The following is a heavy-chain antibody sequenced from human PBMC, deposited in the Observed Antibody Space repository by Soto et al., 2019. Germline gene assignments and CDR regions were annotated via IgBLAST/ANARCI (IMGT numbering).Heavy chain of an antibody. D-gene: IGHD6-13*01. CDR1: GGSISSGGYY. Sequence: QVQLQESGPGLVKPSQTLSLTCTVSGGSISSGGYYWSWIRQHPGKGLEWIGYIYYSGSTYYNPSLKSRVTISVDTSKNQFSLKLSSATAADTAVYYCARAVAAAGYYYYGMDVWGQGTTVTVSS. J-gene: IGHJ6*02. CDR3: ARAVAAAGYYYYGMDV. V-gene: IGHV4-31*03. CDR2: IYYSGST.